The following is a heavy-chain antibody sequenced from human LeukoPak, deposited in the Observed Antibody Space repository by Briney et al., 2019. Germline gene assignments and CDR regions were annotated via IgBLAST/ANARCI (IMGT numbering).Heavy chain of an antibody. CDR1: GYNFPGYY. Sequence: ASVKVSCKGSGYNFPGYYIHWVRQAPGQGLEWMGRINPRDGETSFAQKFQGRVSMTRDTSVSSAFMELSGLRSDDTAVYYCARDWELRFHQGGLDYWGQGTLVTVSS. D-gene: IGHD3-3*01. J-gene: IGHJ4*02. CDR2: INPRDGET. V-gene: IGHV1-2*06. CDR3: ARDWELRFHQGGLDY.